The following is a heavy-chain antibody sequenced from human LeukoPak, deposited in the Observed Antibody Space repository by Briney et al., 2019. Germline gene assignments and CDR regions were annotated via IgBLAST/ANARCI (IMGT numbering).Heavy chain of an antibody. V-gene: IGHV3-33*05. CDR1: GFTFSSYG. CDR3: ARGPSGYHNT. Sequence: GGSLRLSCAASGFTFSSYGMHWVRQAPGKGLEWVAVISYDGSNKYYADSVKGRFAISRDNSKNTLYLQVNSLRAEDTAVYYCARGPSGYHNTGGQGTLVTVSS. D-gene: IGHD5-12*01. CDR2: ISYDGSNK. J-gene: IGHJ4*02.